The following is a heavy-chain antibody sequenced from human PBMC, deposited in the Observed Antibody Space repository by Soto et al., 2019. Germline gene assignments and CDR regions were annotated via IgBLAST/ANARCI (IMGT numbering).Heavy chain of an antibody. CDR3: VRDLGRYFRSGYMDL. D-gene: IGHD3-9*01. J-gene: IGHJ6*03. CDR1: GFAFNTFS. CDR2: INEDSTYI. Sequence: EVHLVESGGGLVKPGGSLRLSCTASGFAFNTFSMNWVRQAPGKGLEWVSSINEDSTYIYYADSLRGRITISRDNAKDSLFLQMNSLRPDDTAVYYCVRDLGRYFRSGYMDLWGDGPTVTVSS. V-gene: IGHV3-21*01.